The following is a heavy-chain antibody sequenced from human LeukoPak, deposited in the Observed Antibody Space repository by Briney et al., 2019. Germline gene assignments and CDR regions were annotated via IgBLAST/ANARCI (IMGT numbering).Heavy chain of an antibody. CDR2: ISTSGAYI. J-gene: IGHJ6*02. CDR3: AGDYGDSLYYNYGMDV. CDR1: GFTFSTYS. V-gene: IGHV3-21*01. Sequence: GGSLRLSCAASGFTFSTYSMNWVRLAPGKGLEWVSSISTSGAYIYYADSVKGRFTISRDNARNSLYLQTHSLRAEDTAVFYCAGDYGDSLYYNYGMDVWGQGTTVTVSS. D-gene: IGHD4-17*01.